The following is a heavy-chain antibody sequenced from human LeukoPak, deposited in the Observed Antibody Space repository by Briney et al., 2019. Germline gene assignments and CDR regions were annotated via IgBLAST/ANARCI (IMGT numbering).Heavy chain of an antibody. CDR1: GFTISSYE. Sequence: GGSLTLSCAASGFTISSYEMNWVRQAPGKGLVWFSYISSSGSTIYYADSVKGRFTISRDNAKNSLYLQMNSLRAEDTAVYYCARDGERGYSYGYGPYDYWGQGTLVTVSS. CDR2: ISSSGSTI. V-gene: IGHV3-48*03. D-gene: IGHD5-18*01. J-gene: IGHJ4*02. CDR3: ARDGERGYSYGYGPYDY.